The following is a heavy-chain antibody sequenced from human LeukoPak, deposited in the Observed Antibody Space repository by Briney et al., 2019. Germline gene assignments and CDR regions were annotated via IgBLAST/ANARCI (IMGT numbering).Heavy chain of an antibody. CDR3: ARGKTAGGDGTIDY. V-gene: IGHV4-39*01. J-gene: IGHJ4*02. D-gene: IGHD2-21*02. CDR2: IYYSGNT. CDR1: GDFISSSSYH. Sequence: THSETLSLTCIVSGDFISSSSYHWGWIRQPPGKGLEWIGTIYYSGNTYYNPSLKSRVTISVDTSKNQFSLKLSSVTAADTAVYYCARGKTAGGDGTIDYWGQGTLVSVSS.